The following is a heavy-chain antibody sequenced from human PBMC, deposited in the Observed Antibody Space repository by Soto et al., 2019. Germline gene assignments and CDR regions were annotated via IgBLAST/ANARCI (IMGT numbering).Heavy chain of an antibody. J-gene: IGHJ1*01. CDR3: ASYYGDYAGGEFFQH. Sequence: EVQLLESGGGLVQPGGSLRLSCAPSGFTFAGYAMNWVRQVPGKGLEWVSAITGSGGSTWYADSVKGRFTISRDNSKNTLYVRMNSLRAEDTAVYYCASYYGDYAGGEFFQHWGQGTLVTVSS. CDR2: ITGSGGST. D-gene: IGHD4-17*01. V-gene: IGHV3-23*01. CDR1: GFTFAGYA.